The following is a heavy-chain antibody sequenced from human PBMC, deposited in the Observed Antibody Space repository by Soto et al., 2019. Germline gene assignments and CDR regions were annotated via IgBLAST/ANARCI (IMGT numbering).Heavy chain of an antibody. Sequence: EVHLVESGGGLVKPGGSLRLSCAVSGFTFSSCTMNWVRQAPGKGLEWVSSISPSTSHIYYADSVKGRFTISRDNAKNSLFLHMHRLSAEDTAVYYCSGCSGGACHQNYGMDVWGQGTTVTVSS. CDR1: GFTFSSCT. J-gene: IGHJ6*02. CDR2: ISPSTSHI. D-gene: IGHD2-15*01. CDR3: SGCSGGACHQNYGMDV. V-gene: IGHV3-21*01.